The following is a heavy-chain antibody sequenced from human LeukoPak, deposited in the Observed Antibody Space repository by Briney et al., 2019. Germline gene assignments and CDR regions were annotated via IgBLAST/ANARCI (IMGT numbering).Heavy chain of an antibody. CDR3: ARDPGTIFDVLNYHFDY. J-gene: IGHJ4*02. Sequence: GGSLRLSCAASGFTLGSYSVNWVRQTPGKGLEWVAILSSDGVNKRYADSVQGRFTISRDNFKNTFYLQMNSLTAEDTAIYYCARDPGTIFDVLNYHFDYWGQGTLVTVSS. CDR1: GFTLGSYS. D-gene: IGHD3-3*01. V-gene: IGHV3-30-3*01. CDR2: LSSDGVNK.